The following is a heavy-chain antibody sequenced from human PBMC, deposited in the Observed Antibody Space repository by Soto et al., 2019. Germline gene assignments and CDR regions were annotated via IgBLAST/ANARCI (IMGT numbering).Heavy chain of an antibody. Sequence: ESGGILVPPGGSLRLSCAASGLIVIRDSVSLVRRAPGRGLEGDSLIYPGCSPFYTDSVKGRYTISRETSNNTWYLQMNSLRGEDTAVYYCAIMRDGDYVDHWGQGTLVTVSS. D-gene: IGHD4-17*01. CDR3: AIMRDGDYVDH. J-gene: IGHJ4*02. CDR1: GLIVIRDS. V-gene: IGHV3-66*01. CDR2: IYPGCSP.